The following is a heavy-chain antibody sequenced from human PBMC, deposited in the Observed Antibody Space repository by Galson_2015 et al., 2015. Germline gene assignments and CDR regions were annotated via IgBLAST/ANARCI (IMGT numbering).Heavy chain of an antibody. CDR1: GYTFTGYY. CDR3: ARDKLPMITFGGVSPEDY. Sequence: SVKVSCKASGYTFTGYYIHWVRQAPGQGLEWMGRINPSSGVTNYAQKFQGRVTMTRDTSISTAYMDLSRLRSDDTAVYFCARDKLPMITFGGVSPEDYWGQGTLVTVSS. CDR2: INPSSGVT. D-gene: IGHD3-16*01. V-gene: IGHV1-2*06. J-gene: IGHJ4*02.